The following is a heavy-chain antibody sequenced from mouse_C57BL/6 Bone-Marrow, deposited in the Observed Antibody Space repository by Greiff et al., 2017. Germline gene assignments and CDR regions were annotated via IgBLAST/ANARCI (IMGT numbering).Heavy chain of an antibody. V-gene: IGHV5-17*01. CDR3: ARWRFRRAFDY. Sequence: EVQRVESGGGLVKPGGSLKLSCAASGFTFSDYGMHWVRQAPEKGLEWVAYISSGSSTIYYAETVKGRFTISRDNAKNTLFLQMTMLRSEDTAMDYCARWRFRRAFDYWGQGTTLTVSS. CDR1: GFTFSDYG. J-gene: IGHJ2*01. CDR2: ISSGSSTI.